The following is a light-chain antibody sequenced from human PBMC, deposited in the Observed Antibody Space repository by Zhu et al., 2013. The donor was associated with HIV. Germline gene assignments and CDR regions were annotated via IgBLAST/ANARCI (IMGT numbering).Light chain of an antibody. V-gene: IGKV1-27*01. CDR3: QQSYSTPMCS. J-gene: IGKJ2*04. CDR2: AAS. CDR1: QGISNY. Sequence: DIQMTQSPSSLSASVGDRVTITCRASQGISNYLAWYQQKPGKVPKLLIYAASTLQSGVPSRFSGSGSGTDFTLTVSSLQPEDVATYYCQQSYSTPMCSFGQGPSWRSN.